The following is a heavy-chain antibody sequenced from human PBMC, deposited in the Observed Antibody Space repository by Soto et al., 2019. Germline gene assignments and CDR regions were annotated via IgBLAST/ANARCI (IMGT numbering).Heavy chain of an antibody. CDR1: GGSFSGYY. CDR3: ARAHRIVGATDFDY. J-gene: IGHJ4*02. V-gene: IGHV4-34*01. Sequence: SETLSLTCAVYGGSFSGYYWSWIRQPPGKGLEWIGEINHSGSTNYNPSLKSRVTISVDTSKNQFSLKLSSVTAADTAVYYCARAHRIVGATDFDYWGQRTLVTVSS. D-gene: IGHD1-26*01. CDR2: INHSGST.